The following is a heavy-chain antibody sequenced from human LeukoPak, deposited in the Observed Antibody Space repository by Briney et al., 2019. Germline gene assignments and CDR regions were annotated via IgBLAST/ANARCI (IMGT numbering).Heavy chain of an antibody. D-gene: IGHD6-6*01. CDR2: ISWNSGSI. V-gene: IGHV3-9*01. J-gene: IGHJ4*02. Sequence: PGRSLRLSCAASGFTFDDYAMHWVRQAPGEGLEWVSGISWNSGSIGYADSVKGRFTISRDNAKNSLYLQMNSLRAEDTALYYCAKASLGIRDFDYWGQGTLVTVSS. CDR3: AKASLGIRDFDY. CDR1: GFTFDDYA.